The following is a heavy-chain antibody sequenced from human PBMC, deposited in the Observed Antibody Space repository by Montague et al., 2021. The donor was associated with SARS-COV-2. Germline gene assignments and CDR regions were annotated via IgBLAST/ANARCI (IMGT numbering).Heavy chain of an antibody. CDR2: IYSSGST. Sequence: SETLYLTCTVSGDSISSYYWSWIRQSPGKGLEWIGYIYSSGSTNYNPSLKGRVTISVDTSKNQFSLKLRSVTAADTAVYYCARGQLWFDYWGQGTLVTVSS. CDR1: GDSISSYY. D-gene: IGHD5-18*01. V-gene: IGHV4-59*08. CDR3: ARGQLWFDY. J-gene: IGHJ4*02.